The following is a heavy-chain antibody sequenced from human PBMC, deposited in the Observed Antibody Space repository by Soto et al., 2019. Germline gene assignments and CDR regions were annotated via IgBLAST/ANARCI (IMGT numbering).Heavy chain of an antibody. CDR2: IYYSGST. CDR1: GGSISSGDYY. D-gene: IGHD6-13*01. CDR3: ATARATIAAADIFDC. V-gene: IGHV4-30-4*01. J-gene: IGHJ4*02. Sequence: PSETLSLTCTVSGGSISSGDYYWRWIRQPPGKGLEWIGYIYYSGSTYYNPSLESRLTISVDKSKNQFSLKLTSVTAADTAVYYCATARATIAAADIFDCWGQGTLVTVSP.